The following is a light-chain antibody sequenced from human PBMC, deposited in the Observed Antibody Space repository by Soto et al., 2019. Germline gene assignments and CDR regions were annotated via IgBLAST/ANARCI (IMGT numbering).Light chain of an antibody. CDR3: SSYRSASTLVV. J-gene: IGLJ1*01. CDR2: EVS. V-gene: IGLV2-14*01. CDR1: SRDVGGYNY. Sequence: QSVLTQPASVSGSPGQSITISCTGTSRDVGGYNYVSWYQQHPGKAPKLMIYEVSSRPSVVSNRFAGTKSGNTASQTISGLHAEVEAHYYCSSYRSASTLVVFGTGSKVIGL.